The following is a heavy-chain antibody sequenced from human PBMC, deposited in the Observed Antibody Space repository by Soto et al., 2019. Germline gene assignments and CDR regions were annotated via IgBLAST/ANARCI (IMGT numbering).Heavy chain of an antibody. J-gene: IGHJ6*02. CDR1: GGSISSGGYY. Sequence: PSETLSLTCTVSGGSISSGGYYWSWIRQHPGKGLEWIGYIYYSGSTYYNPSLKSRVTISVDTSKNQFSLKLSSVTAADTAVYYCARTPNIGPYCGGDCYSFDPYYYYGMDVWGQGTTVTVSS. CDR2: IYYSGST. CDR3: ARTPNIGPYCGGDCYSFDPYYYYGMDV. D-gene: IGHD2-21*02. V-gene: IGHV4-31*03.